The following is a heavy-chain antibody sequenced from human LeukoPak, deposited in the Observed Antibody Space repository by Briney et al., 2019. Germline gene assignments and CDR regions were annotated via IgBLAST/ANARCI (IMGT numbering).Heavy chain of an antibody. V-gene: IGHV3-48*03. CDR3: ARGKSYGSGSYYPTNYFDY. Sequence: GGSLRLSCAASGFTFSSYEMNWVRQAPGKGLERVSYISSSGSTIYYADSVKGRFTISRDNAKNSLYLQMNSLRAEDTAVYYCARGKSYGSGSYYPTNYFDYWGQGTLVTVSS. CDR2: ISSSGSTI. J-gene: IGHJ4*02. CDR1: GFTFSSYE. D-gene: IGHD3-10*01.